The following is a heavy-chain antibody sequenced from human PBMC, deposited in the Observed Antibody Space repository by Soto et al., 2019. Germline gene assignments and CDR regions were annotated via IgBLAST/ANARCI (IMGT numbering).Heavy chain of an antibody. V-gene: IGHV3-23*01. Sequence: AGGSLRLSCTASGCTFSTYAMSWVRQAPGKGLEWVSGIIGNGAGTFYADSVKGRFSISRDNAKNTLFLQMSSLRAEDTAVYYCVKSAAGISGWFDPWGQGTLVTVSS. D-gene: IGHD1-20*01. J-gene: IGHJ5*02. CDR3: VKSAAGISGWFDP. CDR1: GCTFSTYA. CDR2: IIGNGAGT.